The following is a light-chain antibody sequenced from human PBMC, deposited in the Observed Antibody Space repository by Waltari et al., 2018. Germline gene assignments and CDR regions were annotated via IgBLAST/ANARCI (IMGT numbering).Light chain of an antibody. CDR3: SSFTGTIWV. CDR2: GVT. J-gene: IGLJ3*02. CDR1: SSDIDFDDY. V-gene: IGLV2-14*01. Sequence: QSALTQPASVSGSPGQSITISCNRSSSDIDFDDYVSWYQHLPGKAPKLMIYGVTNRPSGISNRFSGSKSDNTASLTISGLQADYEADYYCSSFTGTIWVFGGGTKLTVL.